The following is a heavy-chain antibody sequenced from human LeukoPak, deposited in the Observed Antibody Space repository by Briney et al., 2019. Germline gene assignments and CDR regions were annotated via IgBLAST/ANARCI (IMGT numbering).Heavy chain of an antibody. Sequence: SETLSLTCAVSGYSISSGYYWGWIRQPPGKGLEWIGNIYHSGSTYYNPSLKSRVTISVDTSKNQFSLKLSSVTAADTAVYYCARHRGYSNYFDYWGQGTLVTVSS. CDR3: ARHRGYSNYFDY. D-gene: IGHD4-11*01. CDR2: IYHSGST. CDR1: GYSISSGYY. V-gene: IGHV4-38-2*01. J-gene: IGHJ4*02.